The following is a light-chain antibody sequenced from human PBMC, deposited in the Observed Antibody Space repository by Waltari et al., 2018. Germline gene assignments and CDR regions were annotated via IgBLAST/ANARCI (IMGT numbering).Light chain of an antibody. Sequence: EIVMTQSPATLPVSPGERATPSCRASQRVSSNLAWYQQKPGQAPRLLIYGASTRATGIPARFSGSGSGTEFTLTISSLQSEDFAVYYCQQYNSGTLTFGGGTKVEIK. CDR2: GAS. V-gene: IGKV3-15*01. CDR3: QQYNSGTLT. J-gene: IGKJ4*01. CDR1: QRVSSN.